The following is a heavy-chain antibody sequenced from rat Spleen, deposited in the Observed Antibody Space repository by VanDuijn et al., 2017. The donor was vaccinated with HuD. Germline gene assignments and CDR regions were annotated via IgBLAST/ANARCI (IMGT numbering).Heavy chain of an antibody. CDR2: ISYEGGNT. V-gene: IGHV5-22*01. CDR3: ARLGGYKPNWYFDF. Sequence: EVQLVESGGGLVQPGRSLTLSCVASGFTFGDYYMAWVRQAPKKGLEWVTSISYEGGNTYYRDSVKGRFTISRDNAKNTQYLQMDSLRSEDTATYYCARLGGYKPNWYFDFWGPGTMVTVSS. CDR1: GFTFGDYY. D-gene: IGHD1-11*01. J-gene: IGHJ1*01.